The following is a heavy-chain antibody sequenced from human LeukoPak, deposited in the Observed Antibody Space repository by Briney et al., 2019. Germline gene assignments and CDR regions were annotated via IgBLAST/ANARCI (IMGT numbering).Heavy chain of an antibody. CDR2: IRCIGIT. V-gene: IGHV4-39*01. CDR1: GVSIYGSRRH. Sequence: PWDPLTLICNLSGVSIYGSRRHWGPVRQPPGEGLEWFGSIRCIGITYYNPSLQSRLTMSVDKSQTQFSLNLKSVTAADTAVYYCTRQLSWASDTDDSWGQGTLVTVTS. D-gene: IGHD6-13*01. J-gene: IGHJ4*02. CDR3: TRQLSWASDTDDS.